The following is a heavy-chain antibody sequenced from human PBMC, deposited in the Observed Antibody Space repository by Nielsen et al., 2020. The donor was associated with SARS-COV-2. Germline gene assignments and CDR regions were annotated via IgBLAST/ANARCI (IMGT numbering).Heavy chain of an antibody. V-gene: IGHV1-46*01. D-gene: IGHD3-22*01. Sequence: ASVKVSCKASGYTFTSYYMHWVRQAPGQGLEWMGIINPSGGSTSYAQKFQGRVTMTRNTSTSQVYMELSSLRSEDTAVYYCARDGGYDSSGYYSYWYFDLWGRGTLVTVSS. CDR3: ARDGGYDSSGYYSYWYFDL. J-gene: IGHJ2*01. CDR1: GYTFTSYY. CDR2: INPSGGST.